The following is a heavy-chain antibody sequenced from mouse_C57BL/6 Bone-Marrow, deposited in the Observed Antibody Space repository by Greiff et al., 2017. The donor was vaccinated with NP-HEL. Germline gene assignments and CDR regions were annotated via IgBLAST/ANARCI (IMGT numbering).Heavy chain of an antibody. V-gene: IGHV3-6*01. Sequence: EVKLQESGPGLVKPSQSLSLTCSVTGYSITSGYYWNWLRQFPGNKLEWMGYISYDGSNNYNPSLKNRISITRDTSKNQFFLKLNSVTTEDTATYYCARGELGDYYGNFDVWGTGTTVTVSS. J-gene: IGHJ1*03. CDR2: ISYDGSN. D-gene: IGHD1-2*01. CDR3: ARGELGDYYGNFDV. CDR1: GYSITSGYY.